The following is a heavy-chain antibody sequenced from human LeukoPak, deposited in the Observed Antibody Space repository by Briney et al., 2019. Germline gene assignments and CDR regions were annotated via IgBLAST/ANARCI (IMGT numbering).Heavy chain of an antibody. CDR1: GGSFSGYY. Sequence: SETLSLTCAVYGGSFSGYYWSWIRQPPGKGLEWIGEINHSGSTNYNPSLKSRVTISVDTSKNQFSLKLSSVTAADTAVYYRARLSIAVFDYWGQGTLVTVSS. D-gene: IGHD6-6*01. J-gene: IGHJ4*02. V-gene: IGHV4-34*01. CDR2: INHSGST. CDR3: ARLSIAVFDY.